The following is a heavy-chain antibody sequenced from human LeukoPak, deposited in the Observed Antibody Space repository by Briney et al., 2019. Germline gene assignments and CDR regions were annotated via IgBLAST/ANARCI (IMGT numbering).Heavy chain of an antibody. CDR1: GFTFSTYS. J-gene: IGHJ6*02. CDR2: ISSSSSYI. D-gene: IGHD6-6*01. Sequence: PGGSLRLSCAASGFTFSTYSMNWVRQAPSKGLEWVSSISSSSSYIYYPTSVKGPFTISRDNAKNSLCLQMNPLRAEDTDVYYCARVSYSSTWSYGMDVWGQGATVTVSS. CDR3: ARVSYSSTWSYGMDV. V-gene: IGHV3-21*04.